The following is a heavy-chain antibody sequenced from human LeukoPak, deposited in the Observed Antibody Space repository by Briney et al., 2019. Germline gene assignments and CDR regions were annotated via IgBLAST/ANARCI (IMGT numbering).Heavy chain of an antibody. CDR3: ARERSATVNTYYFDS. Sequence: SETLSLTCTVSGGSISSYYWSWIRQPAGKGLEWIGRIYASGSTNYNPSLKSRVTMSVDTSKNQLSLKLTSVTAADTAVYYCARERSATVNTYYFDSWGPGTLVTVSS. J-gene: IGHJ4*02. V-gene: IGHV4-4*07. CDR2: IYASGST. D-gene: IGHD4-11*01. CDR1: GGSISSYY.